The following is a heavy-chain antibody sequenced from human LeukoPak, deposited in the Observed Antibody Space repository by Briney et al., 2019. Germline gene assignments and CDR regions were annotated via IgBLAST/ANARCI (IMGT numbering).Heavy chain of an antibody. CDR1: GFTFDDYA. CDR3: AKGRGDIVATIDY. D-gene: IGHD5-12*01. V-gene: IGHV3-9*01. CDR2: INWNSRSI. J-gene: IGHJ4*02. Sequence: PGRSLRLSCAASGFTFDDYAMHWVRQAPGKGLEWASGINWNSRSIGYADSVKGRFTISRDSAKNSLYLQMNSLRAEDTALYYCAKGRGDIVATIDYWGQGTLVTVSS.